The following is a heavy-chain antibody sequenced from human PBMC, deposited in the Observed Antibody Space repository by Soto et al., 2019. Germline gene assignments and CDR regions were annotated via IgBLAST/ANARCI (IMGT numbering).Heavy chain of an antibody. CDR1: GGSFSAYY. D-gene: IGHD1-20*01. J-gene: IGHJ4*02. V-gene: IGHV4-30-4*08. CDR2: IYYSGST. CDR3: ARDRSITGSHPFDY. Sequence: SETLPLTCVVYGGSFSAYYWSWIRQPPGKGLEWIGYIYYSGSTYYNPSLKSRVTISVDTSKNQFSLKLSSVTAADTAVYYCARDRSITGSHPFDYGGQGTLVT.